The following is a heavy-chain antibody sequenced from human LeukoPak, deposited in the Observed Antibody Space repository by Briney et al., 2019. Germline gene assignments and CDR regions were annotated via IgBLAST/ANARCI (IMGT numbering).Heavy chain of an antibody. CDR3: ARDLGGRAGY. Sequence: GGSLRLSCAASGFSFNTYGMHWVRKVPGKGLVWVSRSNEDGTITNYADSVKGRFTISRDKNTLFLQMNSLRVEDTAIYYCARDLGGRAGYWGQGSLVTVSS. CDR2: SNEDGTIT. D-gene: IGHD1-26*01. J-gene: IGHJ4*02. V-gene: IGHV3-74*01. CDR1: GFSFNTYG.